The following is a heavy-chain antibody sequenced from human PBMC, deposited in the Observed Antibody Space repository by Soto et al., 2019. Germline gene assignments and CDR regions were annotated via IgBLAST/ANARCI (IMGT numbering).Heavy chain of an antibody. V-gene: IGHV1-3*01. CDR3: ARDRCTNGVCFAFDI. CDR1: GYTFTSYA. Sequence: ASVKFSCKASGYTFTSYAMHWVRQAPGQRLEWMGWINAGNGNTKYSQKFQGRVTMTTDTSTSTAYMELRSLRSDETAVYYCARDRCTNGVCFAFDIWGPGTMVTVSS. J-gene: IGHJ3*02. CDR2: INAGNGNT. D-gene: IGHD2-8*01.